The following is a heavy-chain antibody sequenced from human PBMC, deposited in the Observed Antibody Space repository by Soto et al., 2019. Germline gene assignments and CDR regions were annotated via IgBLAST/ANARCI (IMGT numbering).Heavy chain of an antibody. D-gene: IGHD3-22*01. J-gene: IGHJ4*02. CDR2: ISRSGRGSA. V-gene: IGHV3-23*01. CDR3: ARGRYLDSSDYWVANLPFDH. CDR1: GFTFNSYV. Sequence: QPGGSLRLSCAASGFTFNSYVMTWVRQAPGEGLEWVSSISRSGRGSAYYADSVKGRFTISRDNSENTLFLQMNNLRDEDTAVYYCARGRYLDSSDYWVANLPFDHWGLGTLVTVSS.